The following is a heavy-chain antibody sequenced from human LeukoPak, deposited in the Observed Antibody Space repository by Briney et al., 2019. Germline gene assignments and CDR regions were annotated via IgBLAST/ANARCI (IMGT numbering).Heavy chain of an antibody. D-gene: IGHD3-16*02. V-gene: IGHV1-46*01. CDR1: GYTFTSYY. J-gene: IGHJ4*02. CDR3: ARVEDYVWGSYRYPLALDY. Sequence: ASVKVSCKASGYTFTSYYMHWVRQAPGQGLEWMGIINPSGGSTNYARKFQGRVTMTTDTSTNTAYMELRSLRSDDTAVYYCARVEDYVWGSYRYPLALDYWGQGTLVTVSS. CDR2: INPSGGST.